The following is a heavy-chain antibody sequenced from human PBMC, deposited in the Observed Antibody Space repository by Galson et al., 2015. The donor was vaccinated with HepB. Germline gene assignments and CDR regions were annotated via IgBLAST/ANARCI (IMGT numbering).Heavy chain of an antibody. CDR2: ISNDGSNK. Sequence: SLRLSCAASGFTFSSYGMHWVRQAPGKGLEWVAVISNDGSNKYYADSVKGRFTISRDNSKNTLYLQMNSLRAEDTAVYYCAKVFGSGWYVDYWGQGTLVTVSS. J-gene: IGHJ4*02. V-gene: IGHV3-30*18. CDR3: AKVFGSGWYVDY. CDR1: GFTFSSYG. D-gene: IGHD6-19*01.